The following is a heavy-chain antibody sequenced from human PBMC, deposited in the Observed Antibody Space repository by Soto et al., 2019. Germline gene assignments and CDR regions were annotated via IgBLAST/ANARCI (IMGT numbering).Heavy chain of an antibody. CDR2: IFGSGSPT. D-gene: IGHD3-16*01. V-gene: IGHV3-23*01. CDR1: GFTFSHYA. Sequence: EVQLLESGGGLVQPGGSLRLSCAASGFTFSHYAMSWVRQAPGKGLQWVSTIFGSGSPTHYADSVKGRFGISRDNSNNMLFLEMNSLKDEDTAVYYCTREASSWGFPFDLWGQGTRVAVSS. J-gene: IGHJ3*01. CDR3: TREASSWGFPFDL.